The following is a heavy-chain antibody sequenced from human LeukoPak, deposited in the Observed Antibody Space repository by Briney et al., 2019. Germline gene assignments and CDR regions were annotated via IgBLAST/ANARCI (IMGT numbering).Heavy chain of an antibody. Sequence: GGSLRLSCAASGFPFDDYGMSWVRLAPGKGLEWVSGVSWNGAYTEYADSVRGRFTIFRDNAKKSLYLQMNGLRVDDTALYYCARRKGPYGSGTYYDSWGQGTLVSVSS. CDR3: ARRKGPYGSGTYYDS. CDR2: VSWNGAYT. CDR1: GFPFDDYG. V-gene: IGHV3-20*04. J-gene: IGHJ4*02. D-gene: IGHD3-10*01.